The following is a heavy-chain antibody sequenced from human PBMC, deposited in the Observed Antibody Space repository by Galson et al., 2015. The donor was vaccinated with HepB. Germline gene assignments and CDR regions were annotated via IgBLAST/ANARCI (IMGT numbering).Heavy chain of an antibody. Sequence: VRQAPGQGLEWMGWISVYNGNTNYAQKLQGRVTMTTDTSTSTAYMELRSLRSDDTAVYYCARDLREEGATDYWGQGTLVTVSS. D-gene: IGHD1-26*01. J-gene: IGHJ4*02. CDR2: ISVYNGNT. CDR3: ARDLREEGATDY. V-gene: IGHV1-18*01.